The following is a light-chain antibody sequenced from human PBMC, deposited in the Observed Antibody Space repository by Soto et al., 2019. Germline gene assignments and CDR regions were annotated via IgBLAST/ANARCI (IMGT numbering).Light chain of an antibody. CDR3: LQYNGYYRT. CDR2: DAS. CDR1: QTISGW. V-gene: IGKV1-5*01. Sequence: DIQMTQSPSTLSASVGDTVTITCRASQTISGWLAWYQQRPGKAPNLLIFDASTLESGVPSRFSGSGSGTTFTLTISSLHSDDFATYYCLQYNGYYRTFGQGTKVDSK. J-gene: IGKJ1*01.